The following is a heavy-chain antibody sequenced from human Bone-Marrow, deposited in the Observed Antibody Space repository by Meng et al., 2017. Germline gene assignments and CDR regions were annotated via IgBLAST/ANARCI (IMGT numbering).Heavy chain of an antibody. D-gene: IGHD6-13*01. Sequence: QVQLQESGPGLVKPSGTLFLTCAVPGGSISSSNWWSWVRQPPGKGLEWIGEIYHSGSTNYNPSLKSRVTISVDKSKNQFSLKLSSVTAADTAVYYCARVSLQATIAAAGVVWFDPWGQGTLVTVSS. CDR2: IYHSGST. CDR1: GGSISSSNW. J-gene: IGHJ5*02. CDR3: ARVSLQATIAAAGVVWFDP. V-gene: IGHV4-4*02.